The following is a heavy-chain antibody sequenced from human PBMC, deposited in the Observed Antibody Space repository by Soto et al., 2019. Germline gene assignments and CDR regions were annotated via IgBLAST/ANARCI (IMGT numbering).Heavy chain of an antibody. V-gene: IGHV1-8*01. CDR1: GYTFTNYH. D-gene: IGHD6-13*01. CDR2: MNPNSGDT. J-gene: IGHJ4*02. CDR3: ARGGGGRWYSGDY. Sequence: QVQLVQSGAEVKKPGASVTVSCKASGYTFTNYHIHWVRQATGQGLEWMGWMNPNSGDTGYAQKFQGRGPLTRDTSKTAAYMELSGLRSEDTAVYYCARGGGGRWYSGDYWGQGTLVTVSS.